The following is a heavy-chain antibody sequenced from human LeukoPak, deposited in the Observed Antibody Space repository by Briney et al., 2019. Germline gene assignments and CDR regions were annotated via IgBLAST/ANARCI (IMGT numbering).Heavy chain of an antibody. D-gene: IGHD5-18*01. CDR1: GYSISSGYY. Sequence: SETLSLTCAVSGYSISSGYYWGWIRQPPGKGLEWIGSIYQSGSTYYNPSLKSRVTISVDTSKNQFSLKLSSVTAADTAVYYCARLRMVNHAFDIWGQGTMVTVSS. J-gene: IGHJ3*02. V-gene: IGHV4-38-2*01. CDR3: ARLRMVNHAFDI. CDR2: IYQSGST.